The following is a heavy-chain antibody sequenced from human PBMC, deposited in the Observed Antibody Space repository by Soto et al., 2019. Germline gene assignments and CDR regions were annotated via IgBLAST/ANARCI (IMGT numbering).Heavy chain of an antibody. D-gene: IGHD3-3*01. CDR1: GGTFSNSP. Sequence: QVQLVQSGAEVKRPGSSVKVSCKASGGTFSNSPIAWVRLAPGQGLEWMGGVIPIFSIVKYAQKFQGRVTFTADDSTSTAYMELSSLTSEDTAVYYWARGRTIFGVVNFDYWGQGTLVTVSS. J-gene: IGHJ4*02. CDR3: ARGRTIFGVVNFDY. V-gene: IGHV1-69*01. CDR2: VIPIFSIV.